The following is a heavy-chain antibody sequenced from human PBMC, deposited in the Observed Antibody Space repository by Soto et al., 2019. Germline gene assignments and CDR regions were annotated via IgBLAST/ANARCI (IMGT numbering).Heavy chain of an antibody. J-gene: IGHJ4*02. Sequence: SETLSLTCTVSGGSISSGGYYWSSICPHPGKGLEWSGYIYYSGSTYYNPSLKSRVTISVDTSKDQFSLKLSSVTAADTAVYFCAREGNLGRWIQPLDSWGQGTLVTVS. CDR2: IYYSGST. V-gene: IGHV4-31*03. CDR1: GGSISSGGYY. CDR3: AREGNLGRWIQPLDS. D-gene: IGHD2-2*03.